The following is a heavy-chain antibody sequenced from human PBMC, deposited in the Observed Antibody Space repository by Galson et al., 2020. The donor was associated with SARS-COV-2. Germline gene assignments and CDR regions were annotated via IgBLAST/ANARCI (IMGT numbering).Heavy chain of an antibody. CDR1: GGSISSSNW. Sequence: THSLTCAVYGGSISSSNWWSWVRQPPGKGLEWTGAIYHSGSTNYNPSLKSRVTISVDKSKNHFPLKLSPVTAADTTDHYCARAYYDFWSGYYTYYYYGMDVWGQGTTVTVSS. CDR3: ARAYYDFWSGYYTYYYYGMDV. D-gene: IGHD3-3*01. CDR2: IYHSGST. J-gene: IGHJ6*02. V-gene: IGHV4-4*02.